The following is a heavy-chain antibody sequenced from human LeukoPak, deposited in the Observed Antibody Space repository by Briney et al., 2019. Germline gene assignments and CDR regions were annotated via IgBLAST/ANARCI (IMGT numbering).Heavy chain of an antibody. CDR3: ARVRWLGVAVVGRWYFDL. Sequence: PSETLSLTRAVYGGSFSGYYWSWIRQPPGKGLEWIGEINHSGSTNYNPPLKSRVTLSVDTSKNQFSLKLSSVTAADTAVYYCARVRWLGVAVVGRWYFDLWGRGTLVTVSS. CDR1: GGSFSGYY. V-gene: IGHV4-34*01. CDR2: INHSGST. J-gene: IGHJ2*01. D-gene: IGHD6-13*01.